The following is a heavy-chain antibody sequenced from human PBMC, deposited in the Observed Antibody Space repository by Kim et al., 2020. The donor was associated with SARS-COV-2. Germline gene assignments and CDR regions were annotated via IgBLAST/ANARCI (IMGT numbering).Heavy chain of an antibody. V-gene: IGHV4-34*01. J-gene: IGHJ4*02. Sequence: TKYNPSHKSRVTTSVDTSKNQFSLKLSAVTAADTAVYYCARALVARNFDYWGQGTLVTVSS. CDR2: T. D-gene: IGHD2-8*02. CDR3: ARALVARNFDY.